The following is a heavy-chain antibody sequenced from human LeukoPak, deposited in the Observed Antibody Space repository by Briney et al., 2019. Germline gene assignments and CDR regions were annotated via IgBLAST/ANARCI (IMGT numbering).Heavy chain of an antibody. D-gene: IGHD6-6*01. CDR3: ARGRRPKDAFDI. V-gene: IGHV4-59*01. CDR1: GGSISSYY. Sequence: SETLSLTCTVSGGSISSYYWCWIRQPPEKGLEWIGYIYYSGSTNYNPSLKSRVTISVDTSKNQFSLKLSSVTAADTAVYYCARGRRPKDAFDIWGQGTMVTVSS. J-gene: IGHJ3*02. CDR2: IYYSGST.